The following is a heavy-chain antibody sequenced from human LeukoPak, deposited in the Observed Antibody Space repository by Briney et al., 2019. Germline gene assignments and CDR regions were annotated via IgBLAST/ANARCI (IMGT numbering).Heavy chain of an antibody. Sequence: GGSLRLSCAASGFTFSSYSMNWVRQAPGKGLEWVSSISGSSTYIYYADPVKGRFTISRDNAKNSLYLQMNSLRAEDTAVYYCTRDQYYDGSGNPNDYWGQGTLVTVSS. D-gene: IGHD3-22*01. V-gene: IGHV3-21*01. CDR2: ISGSSTYI. CDR1: GFTFSSYS. J-gene: IGHJ4*02. CDR3: TRDQYYDGSGNPNDY.